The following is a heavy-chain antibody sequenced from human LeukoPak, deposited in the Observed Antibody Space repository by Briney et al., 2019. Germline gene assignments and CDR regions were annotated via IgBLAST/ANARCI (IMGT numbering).Heavy chain of an antibody. CDR1: GFNFDNSA. CDR2: SNSNGDTT. CDR3: ERDGSGMIVNAFHL. Sequence: GRSLRLSRAAAGFNFDNSAIGCVRQAAGKWLEWVSGSNSNGDTTTYAGSVKGRFANSRDNTNNSLHLQWNSLRAEDTGLYYCERDGSGMIVNAFHLGGARTKGTVSS. D-gene: IGHD3-10*01. J-gene: IGHJ3*01. V-gene: IGHV3-20*04.